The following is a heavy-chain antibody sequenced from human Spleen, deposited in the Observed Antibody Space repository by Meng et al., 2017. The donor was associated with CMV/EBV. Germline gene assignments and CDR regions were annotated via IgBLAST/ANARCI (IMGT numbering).Heavy chain of an antibody. CDR1: GFTLDDDA. V-gene: IGHV3-43D*03. J-gene: IGHJ4*02. CDR2: ICWDGGST. CDR3: ARSSYCSSTSCYPDY. Sequence: GESLKISCAASGFTLDDDAMHWVRQAPGKGLEWVSLICWDGGSTYLADSVKGRFTISRDNAKNTLYLQMNSLRAEDTAVYYCARSSYCSSTSCYPDYWGQGTLVTVSS. D-gene: IGHD2-2*01.